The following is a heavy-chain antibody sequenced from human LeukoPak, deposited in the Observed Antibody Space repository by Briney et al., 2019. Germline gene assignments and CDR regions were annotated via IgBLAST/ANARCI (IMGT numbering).Heavy chain of an antibody. Sequence: GGSLRLSCAASGFTFTSYSMNWVRQAPGKGLEWVSTISGGGGSTYYADSVKGRFTISRDNSKNTLYLQVNSLRAEDTAVYYCAKAHDYDFWSAFDSWGQGTLVTVSS. D-gene: IGHD3-3*01. CDR1: GFTFTSYS. CDR3: AKAHDYDFWSAFDS. J-gene: IGHJ4*02. CDR2: ISGGGGST. V-gene: IGHV3-23*01.